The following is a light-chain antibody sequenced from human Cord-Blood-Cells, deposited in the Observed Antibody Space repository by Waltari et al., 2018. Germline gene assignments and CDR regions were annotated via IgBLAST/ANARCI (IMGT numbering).Light chain of an antibody. CDR1: QSVSSN. Sequence: IVMTQFPATLPVSPGERATLSCRASQSVSSNLAWYQQKPGQAPRLLIYGASTRATGIPARFSGSGSGTEFTLTISSLQSEDFAVYYCQQYNNWPPFTFGPGTKVDIK. CDR3: QQYNNWPPFT. CDR2: GAS. V-gene: IGKV3-15*01. J-gene: IGKJ3*01.